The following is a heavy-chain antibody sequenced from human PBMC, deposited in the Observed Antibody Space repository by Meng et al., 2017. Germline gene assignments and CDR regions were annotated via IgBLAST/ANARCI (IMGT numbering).Heavy chain of an antibody. CDR3: ARHFRSRDGYNWDSFDI. CDR1: GGSFSGYY. CDR2: INHSGST. Sequence: SETLSLTCAVYGGSFSGYYWSWIRQPPGKGLEWIGEINHSGSTNYNPSLKSRVTISVDTSKNQFSLKLSSVTAADTAVYYCARHFRSRDGYNWDSFDIWGQGTMVTVSS. V-gene: IGHV4-34*01. J-gene: IGHJ3*02. D-gene: IGHD5-24*01.